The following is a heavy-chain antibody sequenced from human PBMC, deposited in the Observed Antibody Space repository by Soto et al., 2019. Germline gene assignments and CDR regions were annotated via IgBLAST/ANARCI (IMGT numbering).Heavy chain of an antibody. CDR3: AREISPYCSGGSCDYYYGMDV. V-gene: IGHV4-31*03. J-gene: IGHJ6*02. CDR2: IYYSGST. Sequence: SETLSLTCTVSGGSISSGGYYWSWIRQHPGKGLEWIGYIYYSGSTYYNPSLKSRVTISVDTSKNQFSLKLSSVTAADTAVYYCAREISPYCSGGSCDYYYGMDVWGQGTTVTVSS. CDR1: GGSISSGGYY. D-gene: IGHD2-15*01.